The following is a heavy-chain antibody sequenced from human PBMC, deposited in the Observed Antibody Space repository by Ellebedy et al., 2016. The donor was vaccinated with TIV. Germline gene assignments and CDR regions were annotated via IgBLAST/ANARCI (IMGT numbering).Heavy chain of an antibody. V-gene: IGHV1-2*02. Sequence: AASVKVSCKASGYTFTGYYMHWVRQAPGQGLEWMGWINPNSGGTNYAQKFQGRVTMTRDTSISTAYMEQSRLRSDDTAVYYCARSDPYWYFDLWGRGTLVTVSS. CDR1: GYTFTGYY. J-gene: IGHJ2*01. CDR2: INPNSGGT. CDR3: ARSDPYWYFDL.